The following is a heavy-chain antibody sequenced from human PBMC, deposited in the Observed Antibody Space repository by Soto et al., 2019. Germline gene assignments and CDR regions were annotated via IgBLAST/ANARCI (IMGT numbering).Heavy chain of an antibody. Sequence: GGSLRLSCGASGFSLSSKSMSWVRQAPGKGLEWVASIKYDGNEKFYVDSVKGRFTISRDNAKNSLFLQMNSLRDEDTAVYYCTRARAGVPAAMDYYYYYGMDVWGQGTTVTVSS. D-gene: IGHD2-2*01. V-gene: IGHV3-7*01. J-gene: IGHJ6*02. CDR1: GFSLSSKS. CDR3: TRARAGVPAAMDYYYYYGMDV. CDR2: IKYDGNEK.